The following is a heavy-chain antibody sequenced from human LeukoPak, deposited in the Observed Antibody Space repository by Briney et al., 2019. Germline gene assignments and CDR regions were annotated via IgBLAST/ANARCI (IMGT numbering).Heavy chain of an antibody. CDR3: CVVVPAARWRVFDY. J-gene: IGHJ4*02. V-gene: IGHV3-23*01. CDR1: GFTFSSYA. D-gene: IGHD2-2*01. Sequence: PGGSLRLSCAASGFTFSSYAMGWVRQAPGKGLEWVSAISGSGGSTYYADSVKGRFTISRDNSKNTLYLQMNSLRAEDTAVYYCCVVVPAARWRVFDYWGQGTLVTVSS. CDR2: ISGSGGST.